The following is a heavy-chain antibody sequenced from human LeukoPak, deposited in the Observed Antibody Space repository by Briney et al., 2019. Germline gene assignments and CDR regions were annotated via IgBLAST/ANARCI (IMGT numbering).Heavy chain of an antibody. D-gene: IGHD4-23*01. V-gene: IGHV4-61*02. CDR1: GGSISSGYYY. J-gene: IGHJ4*02. Sequence: SETLSLTCTVSGGSISSGYYYWSWIRQPAGKGLEWIGRIYTSGSTNYNPSLKSRVTMSVDTSKNQFSLKLSSVTAADTAVYYCAREKEVGTFDYWGQGTLVTVSS. CDR2: IYTSGST. CDR3: AREKEVGTFDY.